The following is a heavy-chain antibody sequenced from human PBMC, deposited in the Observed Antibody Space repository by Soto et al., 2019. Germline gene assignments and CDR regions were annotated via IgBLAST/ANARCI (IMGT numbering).Heavy chain of an antibody. CDR2: ISGSGGST. CDR3: AKDLRLRFLAAQDYYGMDV. CDR1: GFTFSSYA. V-gene: IGHV3-23*01. D-gene: IGHD3-3*01. J-gene: IGHJ6*02. Sequence: GGSLRLSCAASGFTFSSYAMSWVRQAPGKGLEWVSAISGSGGSTYYADSVKGRFTISRDNSKNTLYLQMNSLRAEDTAVYYCAKDLRLRFLAAQDYYGMDVWGQGTTVTVSS.